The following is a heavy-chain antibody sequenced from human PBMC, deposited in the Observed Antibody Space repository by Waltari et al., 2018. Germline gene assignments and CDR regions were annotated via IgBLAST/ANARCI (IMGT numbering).Heavy chain of an antibody. CDR2: IRSDGGFS. V-gene: IGHV3-74*03. CDR1: GFTSNKQYYW. CDR3: VWGSINFDF. J-gene: IGHJ4*02. Sequence: EVQLLESGGGLVQPGGSLKISCAASGFTSNKQYYWMHWVRQAPGKGLEWVSRIRSDGGFSTYADSVRGRFTTSRDSAEKIVYLQMNSLRVEDTATYHCVWGSINFDFWGQGTLISVSS. D-gene: IGHD2-21*01.